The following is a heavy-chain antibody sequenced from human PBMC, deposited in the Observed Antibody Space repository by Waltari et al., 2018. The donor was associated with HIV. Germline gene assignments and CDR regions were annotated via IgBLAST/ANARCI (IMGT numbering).Heavy chain of an antibody. CDR3: AREASGPTWRLFDS. J-gene: IGHJ4*02. V-gene: IGHV4-4*07. CDR2: INASGGT. D-gene: IGHD1-26*01. CDR1: GGSINNYY. Sequence: QVQLQESGPGLVKPSETLSLTCIVSGGSINNYYWNWIRHPAGKGLEWLGRINASGGTNLNPSVKSRVTISVDTSKNRFSLKLTSVTGADTVVYFCAREASGPTWRLFDSLGQGTLVTVSS.